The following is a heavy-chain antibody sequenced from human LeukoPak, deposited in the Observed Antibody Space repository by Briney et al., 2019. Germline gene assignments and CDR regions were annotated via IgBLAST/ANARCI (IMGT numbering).Heavy chain of an antibody. J-gene: IGHJ6*02. Sequence: GGSLRLSCAASGFTFSSYEMNWVRQAPGKGLEWVSYISGSGSTKSYADSVKSRFTISRDNAKNSLYLQMNSLRTEDTAVYYCARRGTHYGMDVWGQGTTVTVSS. D-gene: IGHD2-15*01. V-gene: IGHV3-48*03. CDR3: ARRGTHYGMDV. CDR1: GFTFSSYE. CDR2: ISGSGSTK.